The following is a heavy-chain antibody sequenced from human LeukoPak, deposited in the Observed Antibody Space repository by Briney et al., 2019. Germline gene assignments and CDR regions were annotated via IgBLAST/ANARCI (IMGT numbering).Heavy chain of an antibody. CDR2: IRTKIDGETT. D-gene: IGHD1-26*01. J-gene: IGHJ6*02. Sequence: GGSLRLSCAASGFNSKYVWMSWVRQAPAKGLEWVGRIRTKIDGETTDYGAPVKGRFTISRDDSKTTLYLQMNSLKTEDSAVYYCTTERNWELLRPYGMDIWGQGTTVTVSS. CDR1: GFNSKYVW. V-gene: IGHV3-15*01. CDR3: TTERNWELLRPYGMDI.